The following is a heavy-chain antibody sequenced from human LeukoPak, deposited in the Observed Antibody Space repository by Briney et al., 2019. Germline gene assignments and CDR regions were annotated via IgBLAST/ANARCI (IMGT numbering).Heavy chain of an antibody. CDR3: AKAVEMATLYYFGY. V-gene: IGHV3-9*01. D-gene: IGHD5-24*01. Sequence: GGSLRLSCAASGFTFDDYAMHWVRQAPGKGLEWVSGISWHSGSIGYADSVKGGFTISRDNAKNSLYLKMNNLRAEDTAVYYCAKAVEMATLYYFGYWGQGTLVTVSS. CDR1: GFTFDDYA. CDR2: ISWHSGSI. J-gene: IGHJ4*02.